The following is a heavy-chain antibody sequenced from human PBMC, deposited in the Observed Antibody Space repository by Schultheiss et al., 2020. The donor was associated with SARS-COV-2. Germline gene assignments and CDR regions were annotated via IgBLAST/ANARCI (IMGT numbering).Heavy chain of an antibody. CDR2: IIPILGIA. J-gene: IGHJ5*02. V-gene: IGHV1-69*04. D-gene: IGHD6-13*01. Sequence: SVKVSCKASGGTFSSYAISWVRQAPGQGLEWMGRIIPILGIANYAQKFQGRVTITADKSTSTAYMELSSLRSEDTAVYYCARSGYSSSWYEGENWFDPWGQGTLVTVSS. CDR1: GGTFSSYA. CDR3: ARSGYSSSWYEGENWFDP.